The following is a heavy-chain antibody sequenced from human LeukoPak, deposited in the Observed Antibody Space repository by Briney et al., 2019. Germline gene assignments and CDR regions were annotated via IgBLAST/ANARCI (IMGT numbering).Heavy chain of an antibody. CDR2: ISSSSSYI. J-gene: IGHJ4*02. Sequence: GGSLRLSCAASGFTFSSYSMNWVRQAPGKGLEWVSSISSSSSYIYYADSVKGRFTISRDNAKNSLYLQMNSLRAEDTAVYYCARDFDCSSTSCYGPDYWGQGTLVTVSS. D-gene: IGHD2-2*01. CDR1: GFTFSSYS. V-gene: IGHV3-21*01. CDR3: ARDFDCSSTSCYGPDY.